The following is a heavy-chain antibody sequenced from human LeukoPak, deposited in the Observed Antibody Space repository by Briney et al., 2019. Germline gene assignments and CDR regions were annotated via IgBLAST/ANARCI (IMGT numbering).Heavy chain of an antibody. CDR3: ARVGPSSYSSGWYGGRYYYGMDV. D-gene: IGHD6-19*01. CDR1: GGSFSGYY. CDR2: INHSGST. Sequence: PSETLSLTCAVYGGSFSGYYWSWIRQPPGKGLEWIGEINHSGSTNYNPSLKSRVTISVDTSKNQFSLKLSSVTAADTAVYYCARVGPSSYSSGWYGGRYYYGMDVWGQGTTVTVSS. J-gene: IGHJ6*02. V-gene: IGHV4-34*01.